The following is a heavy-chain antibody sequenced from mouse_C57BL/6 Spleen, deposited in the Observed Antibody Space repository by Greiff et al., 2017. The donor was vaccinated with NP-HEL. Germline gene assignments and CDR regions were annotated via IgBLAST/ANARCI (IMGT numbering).Heavy chain of an antibody. CDR2: ISYDGSN. D-gene: IGHD3-2*02. Sequence: DVQLQESGPGLVKPSQSLSLTCSVTGYSITSGYYWNWIRQFPGNKLEWMGYISYDGSNNYNPSLKNRISITRDTSKNQFFLKLNSVTTEDTATYYCAREGAQARGYWGQGTTLTVSS. V-gene: IGHV3-6*01. CDR3: AREGAQARGY. J-gene: IGHJ2*01. CDR1: GYSITSGYY.